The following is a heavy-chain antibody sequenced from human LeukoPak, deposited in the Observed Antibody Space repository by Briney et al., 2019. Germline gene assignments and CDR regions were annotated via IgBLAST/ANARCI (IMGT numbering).Heavy chain of an antibody. J-gene: IGHJ4*02. CDR1: GYSFTSYW. Sequence: GGSLRLSCKGSGYSFTSYWIGWVRQMPGKGLEWMGIIYPGDSDIRYSPSFQGQVTISDDKSTSTAYLQWSSLKASDTAMYYCARVVPAPRTFDYWGQGTLVTVSS. D-gene: IGHD2-2*01. CDR2: IYPGDSDI. CDR3: ARVVPAPRTFDY. V-gene: IGHV5-51*01.